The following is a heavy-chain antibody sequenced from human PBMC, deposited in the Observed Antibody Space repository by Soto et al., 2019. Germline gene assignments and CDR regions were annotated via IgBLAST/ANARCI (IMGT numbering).Heavy chain of an antibody. J-gene: IGHJ6*02. CDR3: ARDDATYCGGDCYRYFYYGMDV. Sequence: ASVKVSCKASGGTFSNHAISWVRQAPGQGLEWVGGIIPMFPTADYAQRFQGRVTITADDSTATVYMELSGLRSEDTAMYYCARDDATYCGGDCYRYFYYGMDVWGQGTTVTVSS. V-gene: IGHV1-69*13. CDR2: IIPMFPTA. CDR1: GGTFSNHA. D-gene: IGHD2-21*02.